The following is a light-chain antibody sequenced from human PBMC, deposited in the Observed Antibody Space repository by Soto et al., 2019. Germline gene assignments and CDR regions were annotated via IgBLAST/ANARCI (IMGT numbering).Light chain of an antibody. CDR1: STDIGAYNY. Sequence: QSVLTQPASVSGSPGQSITISCTGTSTDIGAYNYVSWYQQHPGKAPKLLIYEVTNRPSGVSNRFYGSKSGNTASLSISGLQAEDEADDYCNSCTSCRSMVFGTGTKFTGL. V-gene: IGLV2-14*01. CDR2: EVT. J-gene: IGLJ1*01. CDR3: NSCTSCRSMV.